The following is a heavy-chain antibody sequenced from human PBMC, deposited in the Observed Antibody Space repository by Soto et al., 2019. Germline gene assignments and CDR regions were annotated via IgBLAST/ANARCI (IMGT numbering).Heavy chain of an antibody. V-gene: IGHV3-9*01. CDR1: GFKFDDYA. D-gene: IGHD3-3*01. Sequence: PGGSLRLSCTASGFKFDDYAMHWVRQAPGKGLEWVSGITWNSNNLDYADSVKGRFTISRDNAKNSLYLQMNSLRAEDTALYYCAKDIRRFLLYGTDVWGQGTTVTVSS. CDR3: AKDIRRFLLYGTDV. CDR2: ITWNSNNL. J-gene: IGHJ6*02.